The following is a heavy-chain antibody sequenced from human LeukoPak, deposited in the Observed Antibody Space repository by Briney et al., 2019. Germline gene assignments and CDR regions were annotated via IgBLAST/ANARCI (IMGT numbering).Heavy chain of an antibody. D-gene: IGHD6-13*01. CDR2: INHSGST. CDR1: GGSFSGYY. CDR3: ARGRGYYGSSWYRD. V-gene: IGHV4-34*01. J-gene: IGHJ4*02. Sequence: PSETLSLTCAVYGGSFSGYYWSWIRQPPGKGLEWIGEINHSGSTNYNPSLKSRVTISVDTSKNQFSLKLSSVTAADTAVYYCARGRGYYGSSWYRDWGQGTLVTVSS.